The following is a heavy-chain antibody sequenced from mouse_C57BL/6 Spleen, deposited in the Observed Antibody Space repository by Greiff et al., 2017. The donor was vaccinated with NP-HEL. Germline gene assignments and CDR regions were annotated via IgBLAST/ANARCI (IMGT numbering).Heavy chain of an antibody. CDR1: GFTFSSYA. Sequence: EVMLVESGGGLVKPGGSLKLSCAASGFTFSSYAMSWVRPTPEKRLEWVATISDGGSYTYYPDNVKGRFTISRDNAKNNLYLQMSHLKSEDTAMYYCAAMVTAGFAYWGQGTLVTVSA. J-gene: IGHJ3*01. D-gene: IGHD2-2*01. CDR3: AAMVTAGFAY. CDR2: ISDGGSYT. V-gene: IGHV5-4*03.